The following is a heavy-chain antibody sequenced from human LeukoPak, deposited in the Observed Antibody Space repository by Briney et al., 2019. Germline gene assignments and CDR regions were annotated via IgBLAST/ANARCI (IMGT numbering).Heavy chain of an antibody. CDR3: AKDGEELGAFDI. CDR2: ISGSGGSK. D-gene: IGHD2-21*01. CDR1: GFTFSSYA. V-gene: IGHV3-23*01. Sequence: PGGSLRLSCAASGFTFSSYAMSWVRQAPGKGLEWVSTISGSGGSKYYAESGKGRFTISRDNSKNTLYLQMNSLRAEDTAVDYCAKDGEELGAFDIWDQGTMVTVSS. J-gene: IGHJ3*02.